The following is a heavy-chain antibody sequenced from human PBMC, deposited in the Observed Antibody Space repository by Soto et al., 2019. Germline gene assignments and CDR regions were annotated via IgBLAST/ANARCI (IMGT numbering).Heavy chain of an antibody. D-gene: IGHD4-17*01. Sequence: ASVKVSCKASGGTFSSYGISWVRQAPGQGLEWMGWISAYNGNTNYAQKLQGRVTMTTDTSTSTAYMELRSLRSDDTAVYYCARDRDYGDYSNWFDPWGQGTLVTVSS. J-gene: IGHJ5*02. V-gene: IGHV1-18*01. CDR2: ISAYNGNT. CDR3: ARDRDYGDYSNWFDP. CDR1: GGTFSSYG.